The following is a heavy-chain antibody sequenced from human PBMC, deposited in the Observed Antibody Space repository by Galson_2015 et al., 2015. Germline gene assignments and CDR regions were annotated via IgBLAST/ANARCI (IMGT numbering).Heavy chain of an antibody. CDR2: ISVSGDTT. Sequence: YLRLSGAAAGVTFSSYAMTWVRQAPGKGLEWVSSISVSGDTTHYADSVKGRFTISRDDSKNTLYLQMNSLRAEDTAVYYCAKGYYGDYLADYWGQGTLVTVSS. CDR3: AKGYYGDYLADY. J-gene: IGHJ4*02. D-gene: IGHD4-17*01. CDR1: GVTFSSYA. V-gene: IGHV3-23*01.